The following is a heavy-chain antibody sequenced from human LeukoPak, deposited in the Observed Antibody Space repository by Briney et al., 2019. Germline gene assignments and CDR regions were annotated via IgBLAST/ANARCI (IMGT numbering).Heavy chain of an antibody. CDR2: IYYSGST. Sequence: SETLSLTCTVSGGSISSYYWSWIRQPPGKGLEWIGYIYYSGSTNYNPSLKSRVTISVDTSKNQFSLKLSSVTAADTAVYYCARATGFGAFDVWGQGTMVTVSS. CDR1: GGSISSYY. V-gene: IGHV4-59*01. J-gene: IGHJ3*01. CDR3: ARATGFGAFDV. D-gene: IGHD3-10*01.